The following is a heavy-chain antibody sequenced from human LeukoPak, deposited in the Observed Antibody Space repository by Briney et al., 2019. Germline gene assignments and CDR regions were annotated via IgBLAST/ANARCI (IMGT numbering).Heavy chain of an antibody. D-gene: IGHD6-13*01. CDR1: GSVSSYN. J-gene: IGHJ4*02. CDR2: ITSSGTAI. V-gene: IGHV3-21*01. CDR3: ARDPQGYSSSWFDY. Sequence: GGSLRLSCVASGSVSSYNMNWVRQAPGRGLEWVSLITSSGTAIYYADSVGGRFTISRDNAKNSLYLEMNSLRAEDTAVYYCARDPQGYSSSWFDYWGQGTLVTVSS.